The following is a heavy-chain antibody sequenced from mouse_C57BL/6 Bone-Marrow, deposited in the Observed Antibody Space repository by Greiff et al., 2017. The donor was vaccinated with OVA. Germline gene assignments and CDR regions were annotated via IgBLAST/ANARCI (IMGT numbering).Heavy chain of an antibody. CDR3: GSYGCSGPWYFDV. CDR2: IYTGDGDT. Sequence: VQLQQSGPELVKPGASVKISCKASGYAFSSSWMNWVKQRPGKGLEWIGRIYTGDGDTNYNGKFKGKATLTAAKSCSTAYMLLIMLSAEDSAYYFGGSYGCSGPWYFDVWGTGTTVTVSS. V-gene: IGHV1-82*01. CDR1: GYAFSSSW. D-gene: IGHD2-2*01. J-gene: IGHJ1*03.